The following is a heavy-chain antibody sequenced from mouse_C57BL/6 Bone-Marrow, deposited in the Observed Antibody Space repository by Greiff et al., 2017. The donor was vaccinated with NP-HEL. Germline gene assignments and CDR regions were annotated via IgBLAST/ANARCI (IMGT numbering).Heavy chain of an antibody. CDR1: GFTFSSYA. J-gene: IGHJ3*01. D-gene: IGHD1-1*01. V-gene: IGHV5-9-1*02. CDR3: TRGLLGFAY. Sequence: DVMLVESGEGLVKPGGSLKLSCAASGFTFSSYAMSWVRQTPEKRLEWVAYISSGGDYIYYADTVKGRFTISRDNARNTLYLQMSSLKSEDTAMYYCTRGLLGFAYWGQGTLVTVSA. CDR2: ISSGGDYI.